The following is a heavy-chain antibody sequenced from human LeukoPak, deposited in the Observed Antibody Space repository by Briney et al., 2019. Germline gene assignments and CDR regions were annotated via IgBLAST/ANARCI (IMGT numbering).Heavy chain of an antibody. CDR1: GFTFSNYE. J-gene: IGHJ4*02. CDR2: ISSSGSTI. CDR3: ARAEAAYDFWSGSFDY. D-gene: IGHD3-3*01. V-gene: IGHV3-48*03. Sequence: GGSLKLSCAASGFTFSNYEMHWVRQAPGKGLEWVSYISSSGSTIYYADSVKGRFTISRDNSKNTLYLQMNSLRAEDTAVYYCARAEAAYDFWSGSFDYWGQGTLVTVSS.